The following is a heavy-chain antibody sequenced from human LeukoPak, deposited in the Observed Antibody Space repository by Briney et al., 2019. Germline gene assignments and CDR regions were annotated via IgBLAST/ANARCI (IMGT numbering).Heavy chain of an antibody. J-gene: IGHJ4*02. CDR2: ISSGGGST. CDR3: AKAGSGYNFGGFV. V-gene: IGHV3-23*01. D-gene: IGHD5-18*01. Sequence: GGSLRLSCAASGFTFSSYAMSWVRQAPGKGLEWVSAISSGGGSTYYADSVKGRFTISRDNSKNTLSLQMDSLRAEDTAVYYCAKAGSGYNFGGFVWGQGTLVTVSS. CDR1: GFTFSSYA.